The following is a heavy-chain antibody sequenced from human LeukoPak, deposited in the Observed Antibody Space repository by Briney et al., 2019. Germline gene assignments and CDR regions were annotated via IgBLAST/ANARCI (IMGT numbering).Heavy chain of an antibody. V-gene: IGHV3-74*01. D-gene: IGHD1-1*01. J-gene: IGHJ1*01. CDR3: VRGAGPGTPFD. CDR1: GFTFSLSW. Sequence: GGSLRLSCAASGFTFSLSWMHWVRQAPGKGLEWVSSINYDARSRTYADSVKGRLTISRDNAENTLFLQMNSLRVEDPAIYSCVRGAGPGTPFDWGQGILVTVSS. CDR2: INYDARSR.